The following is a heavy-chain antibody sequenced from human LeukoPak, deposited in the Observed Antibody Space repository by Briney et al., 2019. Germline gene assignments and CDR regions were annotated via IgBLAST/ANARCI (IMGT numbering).Heavy chain of an antibody. CDR2: ISYDGSNK. CDR1: GFTFSSYA. CDR3: ARDSRFSVGGSRSDY. V-gene: IGHV3-30-3*01. J-gene: IGHJ4*02. D-gene: IGHD3-10*01. Sequence: GGSLRLSCAASGFTFSSYAMHWVRQAPGKGLEWVAVISYDGSNKYYADSVKGRFTISRDNSKNTLYLQMNSLRAEDTAVYYCARDSRFSVGGSRSDYWGQGTLVTVSS.